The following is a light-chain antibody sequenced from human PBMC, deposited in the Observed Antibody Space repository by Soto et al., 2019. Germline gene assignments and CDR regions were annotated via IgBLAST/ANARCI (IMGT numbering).Light chain of an antibody. V-gene: IGKV3D-15*01. CDR1: QSVSSN. CDR3: QQYNSWPLT. Sequence: EIVMTQSPATLSVSPGERATFSCRASQSVSSNLAWYQQKPGQPPRLLIYDISTRATGIPTRFSGSGSGTEFTLTISSLQSEDFAVYYCQQYNSWPLTFGGGTKV. CDR2: DIS. J-gene: IGKJ4*01.